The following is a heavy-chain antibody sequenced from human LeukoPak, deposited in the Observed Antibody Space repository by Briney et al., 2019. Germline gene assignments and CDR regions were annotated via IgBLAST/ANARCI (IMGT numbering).Heavy chain of an antibody. V-gene: IGHV1-8*01. Sequence: ASVKVSCKASGYTCTSYDINWVRQATGQGLEWMGWMNPNSGNTGYAQKFQGRVTMTRNTSISTAYMELSSLRSEDTAVYYCARVDGDYIFLIDYWGQGTLVTVSS. CDR3: ARVDGDYIFLIDY. CDR2: MNPNSGNT. CDR1: GYTCTSYD. J-gene: IGHJ4*02. D-gene: IGHD4-17*01.